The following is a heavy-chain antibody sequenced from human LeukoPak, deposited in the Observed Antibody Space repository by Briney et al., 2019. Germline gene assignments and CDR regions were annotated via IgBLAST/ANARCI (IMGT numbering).Heavy chain of an antibody. CDR2: INNDGGDT. CDR1: GFTFGSYW. CDR3: ARGNSGPDY. J-gene: IGHJ4*02. D-gene: IGHD6-19*01. Sequence: QSGGSLRLSCAASGFTFGSYWMHWVRHAPGKGLVWVSRINNDGGDTVYADSVKGRFTMSRDNAKNTRYLQMNSMRVEGTAVYCARGNSGPDYWGQGTLLTVPS. V-gene: IGHV3-74*01.